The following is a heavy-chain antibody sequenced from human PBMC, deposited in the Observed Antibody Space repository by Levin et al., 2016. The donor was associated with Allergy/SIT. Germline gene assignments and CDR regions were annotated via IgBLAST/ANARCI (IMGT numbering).Heavy chain of an antibody. D-gene: IGHD4-11*01. CDR2: IYYSGST. Sequence: WIRQPPGKGLEWIGYIYYSGSTYYNPSLKSRVTISVDTSKNQFSLKLSSVTAADTAVYYCARASDSNYGYYYYMDVWGKGTTVTVSS. J-gene: IGHJ6*03. V-gene: IGHV4-31*02. CDR3: ARASDSNYGYYYYMDV.